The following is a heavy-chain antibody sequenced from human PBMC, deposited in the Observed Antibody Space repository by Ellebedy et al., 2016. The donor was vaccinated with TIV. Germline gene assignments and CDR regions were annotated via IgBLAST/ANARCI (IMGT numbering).Heavy chain of an antibody. CDR2: IGGSGSTR. Sequence: PEGSLRLSCAASGFTFSSYSMNWVRQAPGKGLEWVSYIGGSGSTRYFSDSVKGRFTISRDNPKNSLYLQMSSLRAEDTAVYYCAREGVSGYDYRGRLLYYYMDVWGKGTTVTVSS. J-gene: IGHJ6*03. V-gene: IGHV3-48*04. D-gene: IGHD5-12*01. CDR3: AREGVSGYDYRGRLLYYYMDV. CDR1: GFTFSSYS.